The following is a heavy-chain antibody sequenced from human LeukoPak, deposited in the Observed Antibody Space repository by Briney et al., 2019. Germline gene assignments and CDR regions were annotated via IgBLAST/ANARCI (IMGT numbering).Heavy chain of an antibody. V-gene: IGHV3-20*04. Sequence: GGSLRLSCAASGFTFDDYGMSWVPQAPGKGLEWVSGINWNGGSTGYADSVKGRFTISRDNSKNTLYLQMNSLRAEDTAVYYCAKCIAASYYYMDVWGKGTTVTVSS. CDR3: AKCIAASYYYMDV. D-gene: IGHD6-6*01. CDR2: INWNGGST. J-gene: IGHJ6*03. CDR1: GFTFDDYG.